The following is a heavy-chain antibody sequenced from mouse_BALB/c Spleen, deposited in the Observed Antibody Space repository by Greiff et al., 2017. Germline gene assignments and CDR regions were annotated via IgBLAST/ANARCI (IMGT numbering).Heavy chain of an antibody. CDR1: GFNIKDTY. D-gene: IGHD1-2*01. V-gene: IGHV14-3*02. Sequence: EVQLVESGAELVKPGASVKLSCTASGFNIKDTYMHWVKQRPEQGLEWIGRIDPANGNTKYDPKFQGKATITADTSSNTAYLQLSSLTSEDTAVYYCARGHYYGYSDYWGQGTTLTVSS. CDR2: IDPANGNT. CDR3: ARGHYYGYSDY. J-gene: IGHJ2*01.